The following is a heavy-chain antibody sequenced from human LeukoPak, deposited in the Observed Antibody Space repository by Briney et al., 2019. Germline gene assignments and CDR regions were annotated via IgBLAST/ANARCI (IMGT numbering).Heavy chain of an antibody. V-gene: IGHV1-18*01. J-gene: IGHJ5*02. CDR1: GYTFTSYG. D-gene: IGHD1-26*01. Sequence: ASVKVSCKASGYTFTSYGISWVRQAPGQGLEWMGWISAYNGNTNYAQKLQGRVTMTTDTSTSTAYMELRSLRSDDTAVYYCARASGSPPPVWFDPWGQGTLDTVSS. CDR2: ISAYNGNT. CDR3: ARASGSPPPVWFDP.